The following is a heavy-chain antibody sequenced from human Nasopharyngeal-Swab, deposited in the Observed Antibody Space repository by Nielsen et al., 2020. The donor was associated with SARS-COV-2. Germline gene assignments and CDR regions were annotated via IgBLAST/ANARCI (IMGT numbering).Heavy chain of an antibody. D-gene: IGHD5-12*01. CDR2: MNPNSGNT. Sequence: ASVKVSCKASGYTFTSYDINWVRQATGQGLEWMGWMNPNSGNTGYAQKFQGRVTMTRNTSISTAYMELSSLRSEDTAVYYCARGFIVATIFHHYYYMDVWGKGTTVTVSS. J-gene: IGHJ6*03. V-gene: IGHV1-8*01. CDR1: GYTFTSYD. CDR3: ARGFIVATIFHHYYYMDV.